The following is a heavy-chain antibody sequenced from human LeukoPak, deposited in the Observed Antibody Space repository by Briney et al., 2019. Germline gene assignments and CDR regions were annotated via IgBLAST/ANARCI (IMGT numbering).Heavy chain of an antibody. CDR1: GGSISSSSYY. J-gene: IGHJ4*02. Sequence: SESLSLTCTVSGGSISSSSYYWGWIRQPPGNGLEWIGSIYYSGSTYYNPSLKSRVTICVDTSKNQFSLKLSSVTAADTAVYYCARDTRGWYYYDSSGYLDYWGQGTLVTVSS. V-gene: IGHV4-39*02. CDR3: ARDTRGWYYYDSSGYLDY. D-gene: IGHD3-22*01. CDR2: IYYSGST.